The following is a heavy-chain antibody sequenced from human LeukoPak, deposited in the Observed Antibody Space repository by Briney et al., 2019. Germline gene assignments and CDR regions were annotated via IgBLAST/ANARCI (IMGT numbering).Heavy chain of an antibody. CDR2: INWNGGST. D-gene: IGHD1-1*01. CDR1: GFTFDDHG. Sequence: GGSLRLSCIASGFTFDDHGMSWVRQAPGQGLEWVSNINWNGGSTGYVDSVKGRFTISRDNGKNSLYLQMNNLRVEDTAFYYCARDVSWGTSYFDYWGQGILVTVSS. CDR3: ARDVSWGTSYFDY. J-gene: IGHJ4*02. V-gene: IGHV3-20*04.